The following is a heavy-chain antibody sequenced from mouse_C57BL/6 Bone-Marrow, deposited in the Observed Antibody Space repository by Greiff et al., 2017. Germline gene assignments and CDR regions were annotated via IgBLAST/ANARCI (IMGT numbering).Heavy chain of an antibody. D-gene: IGHD1-1*01. CDR3: ARFGSSSDY. CDR2: IDPSDSYT. J-gene: IGHJ2*01. CDR1: GYTFTRYW. Sequence: VQLQQPGAELVMPGASVKLSCKASGYTFTRYWMHWVKQRPGQGLEWIGEIDPSDSYTNYNQKFKGKSTLTVDKSSSTAYMQLSSLTSEDSAVYYCARFGSSSDYWGQGTTLTVSS. V-gene: IGHV1-69*01.